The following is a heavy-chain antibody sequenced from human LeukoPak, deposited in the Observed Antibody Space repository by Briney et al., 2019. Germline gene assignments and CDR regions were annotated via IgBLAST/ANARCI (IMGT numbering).Heavy chain of an antibody. J-gene: IGHJ4*02. CDR1: GFTFSGYG. Sequence: GGSLRLSCAASGFTFSGYGMTWVRQAPGKGLEWVSGISGSGGNTYYADSVKGRFTISRDNSKNTMYLQMNSLRAEDTAVYYCAKDKGWYYDSSGYYNYWGQGTLVTVSS. CDR3: AKDKGWYYDSSGYYNY. CDR2: ISGSGGNT. V-gene: IGHV3-23*01. D-gene: IGHD3-22*01.